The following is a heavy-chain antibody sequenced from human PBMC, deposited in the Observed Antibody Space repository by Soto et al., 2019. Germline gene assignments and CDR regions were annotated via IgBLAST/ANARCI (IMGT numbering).Heavy chain of an antibody. CDR3: AREHYDFWSGYYRRNMWFDP. V-gene: IGHV4-59*01. D-gene: IGHD3-3*01. CDR1: GGSISSYY. J-gene: IGHJ5*02. Sequence: QVRLQESGPGLVKPSETLSLTCTVSGGSISSYYWSWIRQPPGKGLEWIGYIYYSGSTNYNPSLKSRVTISVDTSKNQFSLKLSSVTAADTAVYYCAREHYDFWSGYYRRNMWFDPWGQGTLVTVSS. CDR2: IYYSGST.